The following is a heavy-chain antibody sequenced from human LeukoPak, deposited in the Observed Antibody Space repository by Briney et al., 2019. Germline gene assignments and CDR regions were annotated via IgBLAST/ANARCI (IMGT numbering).Heavy chain of an antibody. CDR2: IRYDGSNK. V-gene: IGHV3-30*02. D-gene: IGHD2-2*01. Sequence: GGSLRLSCAASGFIFSNYGMHWVCQAPGKGLEWVAFIRYDGSNKNYADSVKGRFTISRDNSKNTVYLQMNSLRAEDTAVYYCAKDRCSSTSCYHFDFWGQGTLVTVSS. CDR1: GFIFSNYG. J-gene: IGHJ4*02. CDR3: AKDRCSSTSCYHFDF.